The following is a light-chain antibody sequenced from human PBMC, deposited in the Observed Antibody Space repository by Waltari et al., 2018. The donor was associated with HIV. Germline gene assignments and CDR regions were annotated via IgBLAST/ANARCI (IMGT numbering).Light chain of an antibody. CDR1: HSLLYNSDKKDY. J-gene: IGKJ4*01. CDR3: QQYFDIPLT. Sequence: DLVMTQSPDSLAVSLGERATINCQSSHSLLYNSDKKDYLAWYQQKPGQPPKLLILWASTRQSGVPDRFSGSGSGTDFTLTISSLQAEDVAVYFCQQYFDIPLTFGGGTKVDLK. V-gene: IGKV4-1*01. CDR2: WAS.